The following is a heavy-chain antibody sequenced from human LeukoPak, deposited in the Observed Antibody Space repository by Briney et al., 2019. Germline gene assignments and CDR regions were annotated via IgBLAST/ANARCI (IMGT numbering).Heavy chain of an antibody. D-gene: IGHD5-24*01. Sequence: SGGSLRPSCAASGFTFSSYWMHWVRQAPGKGLVWVSRINSDGSSTSYADSVKGRFTISRDNAKNTLYLQMNSLRAEDTAVYYCATGEMATIGDPWEFDYWGQGTLVTVSS. J-gene: IGHJ4*02. CDR2: INSDGSST. V-gene: IGHV3-74*01. CDR3: ATGEMATIGDPWEFDY. CDR1: GFTFSSYW.